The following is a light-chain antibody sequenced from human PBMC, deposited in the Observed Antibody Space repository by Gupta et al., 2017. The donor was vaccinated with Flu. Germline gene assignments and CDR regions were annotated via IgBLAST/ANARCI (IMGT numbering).Light chain of an antibody. CDR2: GAS. CDR3: QQYEKWPPGYT. V-gene: IGKV3D-15*01. Sequence: EVVMTQSPATLSVSPGDTVTLSCRASQNIRSDLVWYQQKPGQPPRLLIYGASSRAAGIPGRFSGSGSDTEFTLTISSLQSEDSAVYYCQQYEKWPPGYTFGQGTKLEIK. J-gene: IGKJ2*01. CDR1: QNIRSD.